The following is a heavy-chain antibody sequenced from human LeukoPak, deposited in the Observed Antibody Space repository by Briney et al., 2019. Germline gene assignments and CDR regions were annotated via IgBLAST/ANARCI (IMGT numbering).Heavy chain of an antibody. CDR2: FYYRGNT. D-gene: IGHD6-13*01. CDR1: GDSINSSRHY. CDR3: ARHPAAAPTGFYGVDV. Sequence: SETLSLTCSVSGDSINSSRHYWGWIRQPPGKGLEWIGNFYYRGNTYYNPSLKSRVTISVDMSKNQFSLKLSSVTAADTAVYYCARHPAAAPTGFYGVDVWGLGTTVTVSS. J-gene: IGHJ6*02. V-gene: IGHV4-39*01.